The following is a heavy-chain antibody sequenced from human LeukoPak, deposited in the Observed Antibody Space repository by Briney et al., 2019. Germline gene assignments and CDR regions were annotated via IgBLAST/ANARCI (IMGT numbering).Heavy chain of an antibody. D-gene: IGHD5-12*01. CDR1: AFTFSNYT. V-gene: IGHV3-30-3*01. J-gene: IGHJ4*02. CDR3: ARIPRTWLRFPNFDY. Sequence: GGSLRLSCAASAFTFSNYTMHWVRQAPGKGLEWVAVISYDGSNKYYADSVKGRFTISRDNSKNTLYLQMNSLGGEDTAVYYCARIPRTWLRFPNFDYWGQGTLVTVSS. CDR2: ISYDGSNK.